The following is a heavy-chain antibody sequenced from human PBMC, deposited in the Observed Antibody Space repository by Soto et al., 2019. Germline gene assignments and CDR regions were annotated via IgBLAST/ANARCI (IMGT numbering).Heavy chain of an antibody. CDR2: ISGGGGST. CDR3: TKGSGGSTYYYQVDY. D-gene: IGHD3-22*01. V-gene: IGHV3-23*01. CDR1: GFTFSSYA. J-gene: IGHJ4*02. Sequence: PGGSLRLSCAASGFTFSSYAMSWVRQAPGKGLEWVSTISGGGGSTYYADSVKGRFTISRDNPKNTLFLQLTSLRADDTALYYCTKGSGGSTYYYQVDYWGQGTLVTVSS.